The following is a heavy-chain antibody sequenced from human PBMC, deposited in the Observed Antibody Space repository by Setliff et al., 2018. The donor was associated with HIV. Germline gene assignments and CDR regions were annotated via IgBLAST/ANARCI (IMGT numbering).Heavy chain of an antibody. V-gene: IGHV3-23*03. CDR2: IYMGNSNI. CDR1: GFPFSAYS. D-gene: IGHD6-13*01. CDR3: AKGLSPITGVGTRFFDS. Sequence: GESLKISCVGSGFPFSAYSLSWVRMAPGKGLEWIAYIYMGNSNIYIGDSVKGRFTISRDDSQNTAFLQMNSLRADDTAVYYCAKGLSPITGVGTRFFDSWGQGTLVTVSS. J-gene: IGHJ5*01.